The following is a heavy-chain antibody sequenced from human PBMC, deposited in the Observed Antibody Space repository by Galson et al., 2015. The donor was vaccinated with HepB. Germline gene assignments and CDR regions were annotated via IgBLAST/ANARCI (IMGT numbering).Heavy chain of an antibody. V-gene: IGHV3-30-3*01. CDR1: GFTFSSSA. D-gene: IGHD2-2*01. CDR3: ARDFGSNSAHIVVVPADRNLIGAHYYGMDV. CDR2: ISYDGSNK. J-gene: IGHJ6*02. Sequence: SLRLSCAASGFTFSSSAMHWVRQAPGKGLEGVAVISYDGSNKYYADSVKGRFTISRDNSKNTLYLQMNSLRAEDTAVYYCARDFGSNSAHIVVVPADRNLIGAHYYGMDVWGQGTTVTVSS.